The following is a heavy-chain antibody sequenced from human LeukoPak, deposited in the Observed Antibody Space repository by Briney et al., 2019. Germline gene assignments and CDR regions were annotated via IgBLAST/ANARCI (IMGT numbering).Heavy chain of an antibody. CDR1: GGSISSSSYY. J-gene: IGHJ4*02. V-gene: IGHV4-39*07. CDR2: IYYSGST. CDR3: ARVSPGIAAAGTGY. Sequence: SETLSLTCTVSGGSISSSSYYWGWIRQPPGKGLEWIGSIYYSGSTYYNPSLKSRVTISVDTSKNQFSLKLSSVTAADTAVYYCARVSPGIAAAGTGYWGQGTLVTVSS. D-gene: IGHD6-13*01.